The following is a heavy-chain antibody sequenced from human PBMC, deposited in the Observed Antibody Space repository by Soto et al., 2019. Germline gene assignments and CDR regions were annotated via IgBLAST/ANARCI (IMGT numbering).Heavy chain of an antibody. CDR3: ARGTVVTHFDY. CDR2: INAGNGNT. J-gene: IGHJ4*02. D-gene: IGHD2-15*01. Sequence: QVQLVQSGAEEKKPGASVKVSCKASGYTFTSYAMHWVRQAPGQRLEWMGWINAGNGNTKYSQKFQGRVTITRDTSASTAYMELSSLSSEDTAVYYCARGTVVTHFDYWGQGTLVTVSS. CDR1: GYTFTSYA. V-gene: IGHV1-3*05.